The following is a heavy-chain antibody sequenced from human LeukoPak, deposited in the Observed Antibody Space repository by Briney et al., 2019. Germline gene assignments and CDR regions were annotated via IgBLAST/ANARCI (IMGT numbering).Heavy chain of an antibody. CDR1: GYTFTGYY. CDR2: INPNSGGT. V-gene: IGHV1-2*02. J-gene: IGHJ3*02. Sequence: ASVKVSCKASGYTFTGYYMHWVRQAPGQGLEWMGWINPNSGGTNYAQKFQGRVTMTRDTSISTAYMGLSRLRSDDTAVYYCARDLAYYYDSSGFSRYDAFDIWGQGTMVTVSS. CDR3: ARDLAYYYDSSGFSRYDAFDI. D-gene: IGHD3-22*01.